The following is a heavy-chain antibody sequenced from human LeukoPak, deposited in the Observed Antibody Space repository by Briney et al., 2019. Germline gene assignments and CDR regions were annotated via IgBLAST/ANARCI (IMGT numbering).Heavy chain of an antibody. J-gene: IGHJ4*02. V-gene: IGHV4-61*10. CDR2: IYKSANTNYN. D-gene: IGHD1-26*01. CDR1: SDSISSGTYY. CDR3: AKNTLGAHDY. Sequence: SGTLSLTCTVSSDSISSGTYYWSWIRQPAGKGLEWIGRIYKSANTNYNPTLNYNPSLKSRVTMSEDTSKNQFYLQLSYVTAADTALYYCAKNTLGAHDYWGQGIQVTVSS.